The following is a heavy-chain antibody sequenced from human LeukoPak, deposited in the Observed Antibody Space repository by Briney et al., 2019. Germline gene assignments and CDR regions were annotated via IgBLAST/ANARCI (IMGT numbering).Heavy chain of an antibody. Sequence: SVKASCKASGGTFSSYAISWVRQAPGQGLEWMGGIIPIFGTANYAQKFQGRVTITADESTSTAYMELSSLRSEDTAVYYCARGERIYTTQYYYGMDVWGQGTTVTVSS. CDR3: ARGERIYTTQYYYGMDV. CDR2: IIPIFGTA. J-gene: IGHJ6*02. CDR1: GGTFSSYA. V-gene: IGHV1-69*13. D-gene: IGHD3-16*01.